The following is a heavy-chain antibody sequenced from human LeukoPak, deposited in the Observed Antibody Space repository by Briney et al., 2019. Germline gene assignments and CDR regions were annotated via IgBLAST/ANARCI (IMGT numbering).Heavy chain of an antibody. CDR1: GFTFSNYA. J-gene: IGHJ5*02. V-gene: IGHV3-30-3*01. D-gene: IGHD3-10*01. Sequence: PGESLRLSCAASGFTFSNYAMHWVRQAPGKGLEWVAVISYDGSNKYYADSVKGRFTISRDNSKNTLYLQMNTLRAEDTAVYYCARDSVSMVRGVMGISWGRGTMVTVSS. CDR2: ISYDGSNK. CDR3: ARDSVSMVRGVMGIS.